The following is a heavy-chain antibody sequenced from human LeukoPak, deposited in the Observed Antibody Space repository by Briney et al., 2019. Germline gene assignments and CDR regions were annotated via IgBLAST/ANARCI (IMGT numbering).Heavy chain of an antibody. D-gene: IGHD4-23*01. CDR1: GFTFSSYS. CDR3: ARDRAVGLYYYYYMDV. Sequence: GGSLRLSCAASGFTFSSYSMNWVRQAPGKGLEWVSSISSSSYIYYADSVKGRFTISRDNAKNSLYLQMNSLRAEDTAAYYCARDRAVGLYYYYYMDVWGKGTTVTVSS. CDR2: ISSSSYI. V-gene: IGHV3-21*01. J-gene: IGHJ6*03.